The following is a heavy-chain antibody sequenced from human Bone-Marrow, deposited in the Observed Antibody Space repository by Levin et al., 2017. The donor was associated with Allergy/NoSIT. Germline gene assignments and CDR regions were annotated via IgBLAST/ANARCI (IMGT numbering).Heavy chain of an antibody. CDR3: ARKEAGYGSETIDY. CDR1: GYLFTDFW. CDR2: IYPGDSDA. J-gene: IGHJ4*02. D-gene: IGHD3-10*01. V-gene: IGHV5-51*01. Sequence: AASVKVSCQASGYLFTDFWIGWVRQLPGKGLEWMGIIYPGDSDARYRPSFQGQVSISVDKSINTVYLQWISLKASDTATYFCARKEAGYGSETIDYWGQGTRVTVSS.